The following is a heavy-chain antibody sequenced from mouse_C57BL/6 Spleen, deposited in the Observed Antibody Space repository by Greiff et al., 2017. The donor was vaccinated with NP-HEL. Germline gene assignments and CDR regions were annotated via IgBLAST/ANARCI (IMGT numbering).Heavy chain of an antibody. V-gene: IGHV1-26*01. CDR2: INPNNGGT. CDR3: ARNLGFAY. J-gene: IGHJ3*01. CDR1: GYTFTDYY. D-gene: IGHD4-1*01. Sequence: EVQLQQSGPELVKPGASVKISCKASGYTFTDYYMNWVKQSHGKSLEWIGDINPNNGGTSYNQKFKGKATLTVDKSSSTAYMELSSLTSEDAAVYYCARNLGFAYWGQGTLVTVSA.